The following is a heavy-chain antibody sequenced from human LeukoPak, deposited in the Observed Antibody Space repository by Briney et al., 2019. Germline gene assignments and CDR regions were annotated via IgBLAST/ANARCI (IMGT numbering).Heavy chain of an antibody. CDR1: GYTFTGYY. Sequence: ASVKVSCKASGYTFTGYYVHWVRQASGQGLEWLGWMSPSSDATGYAQKFQDRVTMTRDTSMRTAYMELSSLTSEDTAVYYCARGIDAGVDYWGQGTLVTVSS. J-gene: IGHJ4*02. D-gene: IGHD2-8*01. V-gene: IGHV1-8*02. CDR3: ARGIDAGVDY. CDR2: MSPSSDAT.